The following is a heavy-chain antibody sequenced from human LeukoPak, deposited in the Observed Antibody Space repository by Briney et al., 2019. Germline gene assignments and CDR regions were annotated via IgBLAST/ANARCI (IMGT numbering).Heavy chain of an antibody. CDR2: ISAYNGNT. CDR3: ARRRLDLGYCSGGSCYSSDY. J-gene: IGHJ4*02. CDR1: GYTFTSYG. V-gene: IGHV1-18*01. D-gene: IGHD2-15*01. Sequence: ASVKVSCKASGYTFTSYGISWVRQAPGQGLEWMGWISAYNGNTNYAQKLQGRVTITTDTSTSTAYMELRSLRSDDTAVYYCARRRLDLGYCSGGSCYSSDYWGQGTLVTVSS.